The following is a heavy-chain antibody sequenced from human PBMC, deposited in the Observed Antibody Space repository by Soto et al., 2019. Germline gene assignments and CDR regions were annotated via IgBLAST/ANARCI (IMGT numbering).Heavy chain of an antibody. CDR2: ISGSGGST. J-gene: IGHJ4*02. V-gene: IGHV3-23*01. D-gene: IGHD3-16*01. Sequence: EVQLLESGGGLVQPGGSLRLSCAASGFTFSSYAMSWVRQAPGKGMEWVAAISGSGGSTGYADSVKGRFTISRDNAKNSLYLQMNSLRAEDTALYYCARDLGGGALDYWGQGTLVTVSS. CDR1: GFTFSSYA. CDR3: ARDLGGGALDY.